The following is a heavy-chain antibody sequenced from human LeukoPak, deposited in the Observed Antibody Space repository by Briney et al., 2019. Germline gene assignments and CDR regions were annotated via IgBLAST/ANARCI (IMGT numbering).Heavy chain of an antibody. CDR3: AKARSGWYLFYAFDM. Sequence: PGGSLRLSCAASGFTFSSYAMSWVRQAPGKGLEWVSAISGSGGSTYYADSVKGRFTISRDNSKNTLYLQMNSLRAEDTAVYYCAKARSGWYLFYAFDMWDQGTMVTVSS. D-gene: IGHD6-19*01. J-gene: IGHJ3*02. CDR2: ISGSGGST. V-gene: IGHV3-23*01. CDR1: GFTFSSYA.